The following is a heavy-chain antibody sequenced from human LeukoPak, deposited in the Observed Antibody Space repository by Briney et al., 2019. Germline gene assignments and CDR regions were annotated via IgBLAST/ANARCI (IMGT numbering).Heavy chain of an antibody. D-gene: IGHD5-18*01. CDR3: ARDAYSYGPRALDY. Sequence: PSETLSLTCTVSGGSISSGGYYWSWIRQHPGKGLEWIGYIYCSGSTYYNPSLKSRVTISVDTSKNQFSLKLSSVTAADTAVYYCARDAYSYGPRALDYWGQGTLVTVSS. V-gene: IGHV4-31*03. CDR2: IYCSGST. J-gene: IGHJ4*02. CDR1: GGSISSGGYY.